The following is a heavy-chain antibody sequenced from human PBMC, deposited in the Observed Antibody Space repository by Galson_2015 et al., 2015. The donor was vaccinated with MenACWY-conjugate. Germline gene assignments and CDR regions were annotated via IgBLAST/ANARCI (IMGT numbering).Heavy chain of an antibody. D-gene: IGHD2-15*01. CDR3: AKTRYSSGYLFDY. CDR2: ISGAGGST. Sequence: SLRLSCAASGFTFNMYAMSWVRQAPGKGLEWVSSISGAGGSTYYADSVKGRFTISRDNSKNNLYLQMNSLRAEDTAVYYCAKTRYSSGYLFDYWGQGTLVTVSS. J-gene: IGHJ4*02. CDR1: GFTFNMYA. V-gene: IGHV3-23*01.